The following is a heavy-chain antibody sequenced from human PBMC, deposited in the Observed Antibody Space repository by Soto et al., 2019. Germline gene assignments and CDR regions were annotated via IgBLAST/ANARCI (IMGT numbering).Heavy chain of an antibody. CDR3: AKTGTDGSWFDP. D-gene: IGHD1-1*01. Sequence: SGPTLVNPTQTLTLTCTFSGFSLSPSGMRVSWIRQPPGKALQWLARIDWDDDKFYTTSLRTRLTISKDTSKNQVLLTMTNMDPVDTATYYCAKTGTDGSWFDPWGQGTLVTVSS. CDR1: GFSLSPSGMR. V-gene: IGHV2-70*04. CDR2: IDWDDDK. J-gene: IGHJ5*02.